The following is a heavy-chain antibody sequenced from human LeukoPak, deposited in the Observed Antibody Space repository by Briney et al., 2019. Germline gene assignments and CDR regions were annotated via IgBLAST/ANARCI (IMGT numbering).Heavy chain of an antibody. J-gene: IGHJ4*02. V-gene: IGHV3-21*01. CDR1: GFTFSSYS. Sequence: PGGSLRLSCAASGFTFSSYSMNWVRQAPGKGLEWVSSISSSSSYIYYADSVKGRFTISRDNAKNSLYLQMTSLRAEDTAVYYCARDRGSYPPFDYWGQGTLVTVSS. D-gene: IGHD1-26*01. CDR2: ISSSSSYI. CDR3: ARDRGSYPPFDY.